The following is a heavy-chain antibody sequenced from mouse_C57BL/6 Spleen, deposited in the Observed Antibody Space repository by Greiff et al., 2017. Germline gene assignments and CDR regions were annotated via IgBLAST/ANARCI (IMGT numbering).Heavy chain of an antibody. D-gene: IGHD4-1*02. J-gene: IGHJ2*01. CDR2: IHPNSGST. CDR1: GYTFTSYW. CDR3: ATTGTPLDY. Sequence: QVQLQQPGAELVKPGASVQLSCKASGYTFTSYWMHWVKQRPGQGLEWIGMIHPNSGSTNYNEKFKSKATLTVDKSSSTAYMQLSSLTSEDSAVYYCATTGTPLDYWGQGTTLTVSS. V-gene: IGHV1-64*01.